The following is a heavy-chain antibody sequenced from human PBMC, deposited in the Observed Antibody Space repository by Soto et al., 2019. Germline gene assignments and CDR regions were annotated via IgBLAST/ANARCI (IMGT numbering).Heavy chain of an antibody. V-gene: IGHV4-59*01. CDR1: GGSISSYY. Sequence: SETLSLTCTVSGGSISSYYWSWIRQPPGKGLEWIGYIYYSGSTSYNPSLKSRVTISVDASKNQFSLKLSSVTAADTAVYYCARTDFWSGYLAQDVWGQGTTVTVSS. J-gene: IGHJ6*02. CDR2: IYYSGST. D-gene: IGHD3-3*01. CDR3: ARTDFWSGYLAQDV.